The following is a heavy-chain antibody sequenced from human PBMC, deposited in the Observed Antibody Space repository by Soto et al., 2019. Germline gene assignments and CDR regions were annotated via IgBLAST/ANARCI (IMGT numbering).Heavy chain of an antibody. CDR2: IYPGDSDT. CDR3: AREDVVVQAVNDAFDI. V-gene: IGHV5-51*01. Sequence: PGESLKISCKGSGYSFTSYWIGWVRQMPGKGLEWMGIIYPGDSDTRYSPSFQGQVTISADKPISTAYLQWSSLKASDTAMYYCAREDVVVQAVNDAFDIWGQGTMVTVSS. D-gene: IGHD2-2*01. J-gene: IGHJ3*02. CDR1: GYSFTSYW.